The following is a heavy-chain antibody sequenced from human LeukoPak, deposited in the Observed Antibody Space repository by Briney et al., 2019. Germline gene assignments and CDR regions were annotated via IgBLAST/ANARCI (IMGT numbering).Heavy chain of an antibody. D-gene: IGHD6-13*01. CDR3: ARGGQQLVRSWFDP. J-gene: IGHJ5*02. Sequence: GGSLRLSCAASGFTVSSNYMSWVRQAPGKGLEWVSVIYSGGSTYYADSVKGRFTISRDNSKNTLYLQMNSLRAEDTAVYYCARGGQQLVRSWFDPWGQGTLVTVSS. CDR1: GFTVSSNY. V-gene: IGHV3-66*01. CDR2: IYSGGST.